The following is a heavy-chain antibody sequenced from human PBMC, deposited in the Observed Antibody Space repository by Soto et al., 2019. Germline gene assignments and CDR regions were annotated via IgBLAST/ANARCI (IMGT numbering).Heavy chain of an antibody. CDR2: ISAYNGNT. D-gene: IGHD4-17*01. J-gene: IGHJ4*02. CDR1: GYTFTSYG. Sequence: QVQLVQSGAEVKKPGASVKVSFKASGYTFTSYGISCVRQAPGQGLEWRGWISAYNGNTNYAQKLQGRVTMTTDTSTSTAYMELRSRRSADTAVYYFARTEHDYRSVCYYWGQGTLFTVSS. V-gene: IGHV1-18*01. CDR3: ARTEHDYRSVCYY.